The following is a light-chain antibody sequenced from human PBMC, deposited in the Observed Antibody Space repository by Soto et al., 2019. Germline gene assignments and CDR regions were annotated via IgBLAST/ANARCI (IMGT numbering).Light chain of an antibody. CDR1: QSIISDS. CDR2: GAS. V-gene: IGKV3-20*01. Sequence: SPGERATRSCRASQSIISDSVAWYQQKPVQAHRLLIYGASSRATGVPDRFSGSGSGTDFTLTVSRLEPEDFAVFYCQQYGSSPPTSGQGTK. J-gene: IGKJ2*01. CDR3: QQYGSSPPT.